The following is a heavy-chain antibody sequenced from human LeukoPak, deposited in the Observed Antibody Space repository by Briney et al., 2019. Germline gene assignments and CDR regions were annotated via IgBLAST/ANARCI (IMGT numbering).Heavy chain of an antibody. V-gene: IGHV3-30*02. CDR3: AKDSNTGYVSVGPDY. CDR2: VRYDESNK. D-gene: IGHD5-12*01. CDR1: GFTFSTHW. Sequence: GGSLRLSCAASGFTFSTHWMHWVRQAPGKGLEWVAFVRYDESNKYYADSLKGRFTISRDNSRNTVYLQINSLRAEDTGVYSCAKDSNTGYVSVGPDYWGLGTLVTVSS. J-gene: IGHJ4*02.